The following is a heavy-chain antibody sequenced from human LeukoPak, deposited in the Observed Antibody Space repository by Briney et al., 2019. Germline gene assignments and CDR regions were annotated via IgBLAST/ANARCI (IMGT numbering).Heavy chain of an antibody. Sequence: ASVKVSCKASGYSFTNYGITWIREAPGQGPEWLGWISGYNANAHYAQNVKGRVTFTTDTSTNTAYLEMKGLTSEETAIYYCARFGRGCSSIRCFWEDWFDPWGQGTLVIVSS. CDR1: GYSFTNYG. D-gene: IGHD2-2*01. CDR2: ISGYNANA. J-gene: IGHJ5*02. V-gene: IGHV1-18*01. CDR3: ARFGRGCSSIRCFWEDWFDP.